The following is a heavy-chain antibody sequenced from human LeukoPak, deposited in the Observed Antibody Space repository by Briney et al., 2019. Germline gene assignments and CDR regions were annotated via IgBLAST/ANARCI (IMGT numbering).Heavy chain of an antibody. Sequence: SETLSLTCTVSGGPISSYYWSWLRQPPGKGLEGIGYIYYSGSTNYNPSLKSRVTISVDTSKNQFSLKLSSVTAADTAVYYCARVKDMYSSSWGNWFDPWGQGTLVTASS. J-gene: IGHJ5*02. V-gene: IGHV4-59*13. CDR2: IYYSGST. CDR3: ARVKDMYSSSWGNWFDP. CDR1: GGPISSYY. D-gene: IGHD6-13*01.